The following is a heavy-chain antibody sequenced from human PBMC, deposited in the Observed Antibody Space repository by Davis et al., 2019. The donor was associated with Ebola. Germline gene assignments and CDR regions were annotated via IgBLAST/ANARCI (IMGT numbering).Heavy chain of an antibody. D-gene: IGHD6-6*01. CDR2: ISISDSTT. Sequence: PGGSLRLSCAASGFTFSSYAMSWVRQAPGKGLEWISYISISDSTTYFADYADSVKGRFTISRDNAKNSLYLQMNSLRAEDTAVYYCARDPALLEYSSSSLSVWGKGTTVTVSS. CDR1: GFTFSSYA. V-gene: IGHV3-48*04. CDR3: ARDPALLEYSSSSLSV. J-gene: IGHJ6*04.